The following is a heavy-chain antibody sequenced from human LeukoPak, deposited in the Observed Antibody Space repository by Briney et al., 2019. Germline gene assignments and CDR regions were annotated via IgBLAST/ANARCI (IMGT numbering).Heavy chain of an antibody. CDR3: ATDIGDLDYSTYPYFDY. Sequence: SETLSLTCTVSGYSISSGYYGGWSRQPPGKGLEWIGSIYHSGSTYYNPSLKSRVTISVDTSKNQFSLKLSSVTAADSAVYYCATDIGDLDYSTYPYFDYWGQGTLVTVSS. J-gene: IGHJ4*02. V-gene: IGHV4-38-2*02. D-gene: IGHD4-11*01. CDR1: GYSISSGYY. CDR2: IYHSGST.